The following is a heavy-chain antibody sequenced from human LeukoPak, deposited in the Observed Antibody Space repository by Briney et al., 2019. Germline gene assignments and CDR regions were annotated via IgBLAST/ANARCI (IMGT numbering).Heavy chain of an antibody. CDR1: GGSISSYY. CDR3: AGYSYGLFDY. Sequence: SETLSLTCTVSGGSISSYYWSWIRQPPGKGLEWIGEINHSGSTNYNPSLKSRVTISVDTSKNQFSLKLSSVTAADTAVYYCAGYSYGLFDYWGQGTLVTVSS. V-gene: IGHV4-34*01. J-gene: IGHJ4*02. CDR2: INHSGST. D-gene: IGHD5-18*01.